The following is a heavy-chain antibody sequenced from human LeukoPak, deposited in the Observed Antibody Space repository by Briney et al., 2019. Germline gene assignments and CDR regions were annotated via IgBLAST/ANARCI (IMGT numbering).Heavy chain of an antibody. CDR1: GGTFSSYA. D-gene: IGHD4-23*01. CDR3: ARGRSYGGNSHFDY. CDR2: IIPIFGIA. V-gene: IGHV1-69*04. Sequence: SVKVSCKASGGTFSSYAISWVRQPPGQGLEWMGRIIPIFGIANYAQKFQGRVTITADKSTSTAYMELSSLRSEDTAVYYCARGRSYGGNSHFDYWGQGTLVTVSS. J-gene: IGHJ4*02.